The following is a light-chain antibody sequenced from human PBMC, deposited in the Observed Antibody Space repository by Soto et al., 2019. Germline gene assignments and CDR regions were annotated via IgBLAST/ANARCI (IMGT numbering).Light chain of an antibody. CDR1: NIGSQS. Sequence: SYELTQPPSVSVAPGQSARITCGGNNIGSQSVHWYQQKPDQAPVLVVYDDNDRPSGIPERFSGSKSGNTATLSITRVGAGDEADYYCQVWDSGTDHAVFGGGTKLTVL. J-gene: IGLJ2*01. CDR3: QVWDSGTDHAV. CDR2: DDN. V-gene: IGLV3-21*02.